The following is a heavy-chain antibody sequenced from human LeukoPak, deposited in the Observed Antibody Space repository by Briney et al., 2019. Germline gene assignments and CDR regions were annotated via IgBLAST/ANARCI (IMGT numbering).Heavy chain of an antibody. J-gene: IGHJ6*03. D-gene: IGHD6-13*01. CDR2: ISSSSSTI. CDR1: GFTLSNYA. CDR3: ARDKYSSPRRNYMDV. V-gene: IGHV3-48*01. Sequence: GGSLRLSCVASGFTLSNYAMHWVRQAPGKGLEWVSYISSSSSTIYYADSVKGRFTISRDNAKNSLYLQMNSLRAEDTAVYYCARDKYSSPRRNYMDVWGKGTTVIVSS.